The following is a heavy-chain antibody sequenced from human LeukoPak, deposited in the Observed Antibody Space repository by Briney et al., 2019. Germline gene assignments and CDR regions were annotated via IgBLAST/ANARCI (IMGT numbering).Heavy chain of an antibody. CDR3: ARDDYGSLDY. CDR2: IKQDESEK. V-gene: IGHV3-7*05. J-gene: IGHJ4*02. Sequence: GGSLRLSCAASGFTFSAYWMAWVRQAPGKGLEWVANIKQDESEKYYVDSVMGRFTISRDNAKDSLYLQMNSLRVEDTAVYYCARDDYGSLDYWGQGTLVTVSS. CDR1: GFTFSAYW. D-gene: IGHD4/OR15-4a*01.